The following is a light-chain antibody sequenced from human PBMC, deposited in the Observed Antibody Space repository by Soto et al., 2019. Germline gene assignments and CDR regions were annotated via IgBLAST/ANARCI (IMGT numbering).Light chain of an antibody. Sequence: QSALTQPASVSGSPGQSITISCTGTRSDVGGYNYVSWYQQHPGKAPKLMIYDGSNRPSGVSNRFSGSTSGNTASLPISGPQAEDEAEYDCSSYTSSSTRDVVFGGGTQLTV. J-gene: IGLJ2*01. CDR2: DGS. V-gene: IGLV2-14*01. CDR3: SSYTSSSTRDVV. CDR1: RSDVGGYNY.